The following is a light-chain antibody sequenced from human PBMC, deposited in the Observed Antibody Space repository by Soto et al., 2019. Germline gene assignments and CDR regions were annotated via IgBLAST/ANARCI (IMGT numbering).Light chain of an antibody. V-gene: IGKV1-39*01. J-gene: IGKJ1*01. CDR3: QKSYSAPRT. Sequence: DIQMTQSPSSLSASVGDRVTITCRASQRISSYLNWYQQKPGKAPKILLYAVSNLQSGVPSRFSGSGSGTDFTLTISSLQPEDFATYYCQKSYSAPRTFGQGTKVDIK. CDR1: QRISSY. CDR2: AVS.